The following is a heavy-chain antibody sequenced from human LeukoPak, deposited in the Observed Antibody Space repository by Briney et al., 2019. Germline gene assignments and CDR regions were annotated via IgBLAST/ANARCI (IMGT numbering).Heavy chain of an antibody. D-gene: IGHD2-8*01. V-gene: IGHV5-51*01. Sequence: GESLKISCKASGYSLTNYWIGWVRQMPGKGLEWMGIIQPGDSHTRYSPSFQGQVTFSVDKSFTTAYLQWSSLTASDTAAYYCTRMSECIKNVCYRHFDNWGQGTLVTVSS. CDR3: TRMSECIKNVCYRHFDN. CDR1: GYSLTNYW. CDR2: IQPGDSHT. J-gene: IGHJ5*02.